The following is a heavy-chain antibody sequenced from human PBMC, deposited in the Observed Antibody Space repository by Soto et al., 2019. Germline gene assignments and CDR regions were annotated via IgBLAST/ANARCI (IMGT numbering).Heavy chain of an antibody. V-gene: IGHV1-18*01. Sequence: GASVKVSCKASGYTFTSYGISWVRQAPGQGLEWMGWISAYNGNTNYAQKLQGRVTMTTDTSTSTAYMELRSLRSDDTAVYYCARGLPSQRYEYSGYDYEYWFDPWGQGTLVTVSS. CDR3: ARGLPSQRYEYSGYDYEYWFDP. J-gene: IGHJ5*02. D-gene: IGHD5-12*01. CDR1: GYTFTSYG. CDR2: ISAYNGNT.